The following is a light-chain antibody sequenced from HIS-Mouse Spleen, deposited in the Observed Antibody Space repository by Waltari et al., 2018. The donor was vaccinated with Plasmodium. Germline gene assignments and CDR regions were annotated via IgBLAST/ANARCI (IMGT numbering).Light chain of an antibody. J-gene: IGLJ3*02. V-gene: IGLV1-40*01. CDR1: SPNIGDGSH. CDR3: QSYDSSLSGWV. Sequence: QSVLTQPPSVSGAPGQRVTISCTGSSPNIGDGSHVHWYQQLPGTAPKLLIYGNSNRPSGVPDRFSGSKSGTSASLAITGLQAEDEADYYCQSYDSSLSGWVFGGGTKLTVL. CDR2: GNS.